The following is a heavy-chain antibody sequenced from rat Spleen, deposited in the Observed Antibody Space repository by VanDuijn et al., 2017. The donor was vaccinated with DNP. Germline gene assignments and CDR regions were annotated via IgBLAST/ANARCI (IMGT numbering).Heavy chain of an antibody. Sequence: EVQLVESGGDLVQPGRSLKLFCAASGFTFSDYYMAWVRQAPAKGLEWVAYIGSPAYAPYYTDSVKGRFAISRDNAKSTLYLQMNSRKSEDMATYYWVRWNSCHFDYWGQGVMVTVSS. V-gene: IGHV5-22*01. CDR2: IGSPAYAP. J-gene: IGHJ2*01. CDR1: GFTFSDYY. CDR3: VRWNSCHFDY. D-gene: IGHD4-4*01.